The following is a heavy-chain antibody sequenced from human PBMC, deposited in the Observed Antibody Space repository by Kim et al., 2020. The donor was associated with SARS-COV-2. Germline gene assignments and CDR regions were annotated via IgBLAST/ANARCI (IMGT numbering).Heavy chain of an antibody. V-gene: IGHV3-7*01. CDR2: IQQDGSEK. J-gene: IGHJ6*03. D-gene: IGHD3-3*01. CDR1: GFTFSSYW. Sequence: LSLTCAASGFTFSSYWMSWVRQAPGKGLEWVANIQQDGSEKYYVDSVKGRFTISRDNAKNSLYLQMNSLRAEDTAVYYCARAYYDFWSGYHLSYYYYYMDVWGKGTTVTVSS. CDR3: ARAYYDFWSGYHLSYYYYYMDV.